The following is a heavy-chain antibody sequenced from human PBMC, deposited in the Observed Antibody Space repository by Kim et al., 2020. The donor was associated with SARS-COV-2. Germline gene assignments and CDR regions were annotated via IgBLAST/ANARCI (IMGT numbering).Heavy chain of an antibody. Sequence: NYAQKFQGRVTMTRDTSISTAYMELSRLRSDDTAVYYCAREVRSDGSYDYWGQGTLVTVSS. D-gene: IGHD3-10*01. V-gene: IGHV1-2*02. CDR3: AREVRSDGSYDY. J-gene: IGHJ4*02.